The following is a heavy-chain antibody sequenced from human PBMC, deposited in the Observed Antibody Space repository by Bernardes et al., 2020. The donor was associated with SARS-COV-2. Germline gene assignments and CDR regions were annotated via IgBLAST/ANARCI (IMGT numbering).Heavy chain of an antibody. V-gene: IGHV3-64D*06. Sequence: GGSLRLSCSGSGFTFSEYPMHWVRQTPGKGLEYVSRISDNGGSTHYGDSVKGRFTISGDNSKNMMYRQMNSLRVEDTAVYYCVKERPGGDYWGQGILVTVSS. CDR3: VKERPGGDY. CDR1: GFTFSEYP. CDR2: ISDNGGST. J-gene: IGHJ4*02.